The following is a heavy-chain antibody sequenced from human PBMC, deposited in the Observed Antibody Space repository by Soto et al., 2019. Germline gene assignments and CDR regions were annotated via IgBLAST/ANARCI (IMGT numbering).Heavy chain of an antibody. CDR1: GGSFSGYY. D-gene: IGHD2-15*01. V-gene: IGHV4-34*01. J-gene: IGHJ4*02. Sequence: QVQLQQWGAGLLKPSETLSLTCAVYGGSFSGYYWSWIRQPPGKGLEWIGEINHSGSANYNPSLKRRVTISVDTSKNQFSLKLSSVTAADTAVYYCVRVWSQYCSGGSCYGHWGQGTLVTVSS. CDR2: INHSGSA. CDR3: VRVWSQYCSGGSCYGH.